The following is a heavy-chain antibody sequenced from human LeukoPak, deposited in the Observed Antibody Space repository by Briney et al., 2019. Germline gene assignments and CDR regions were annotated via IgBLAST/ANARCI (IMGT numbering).Heavy chain of an antibody. CDR1: GGTFSSYA. D-gene: IGHD2-15*01. CDR3: ARAGTVVVAENWFDP. V-gene: IGHV1-69*04. Sequence: SVKVSCKASGGTFSSYAISWVRQAPGQGLEWRGRLITILGIANYAQKFQGRVTITADKSTSTAYMELSSLRSEDTAVYYCARAGTVVVAENWFDPWGQGTLVTVSS. CDR2: LITILGIA. J-gene: IGHJ5*02.